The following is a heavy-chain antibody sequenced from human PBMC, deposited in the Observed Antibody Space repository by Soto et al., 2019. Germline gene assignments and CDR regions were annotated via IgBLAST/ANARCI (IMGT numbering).Heavy chain of an antibody. V-gene: IGHV4-59*01. CDR1: GGSISSYY. D-gene: IGHD4-4*01. Sequence: SETLSLTCTVSGGSISSYYWSWIRQPPGKGLEWIGYIYYSGSTNYNPSLKSRVTISVDTSKNQFSLKLSSVTAADTAVYYCARYSRAEYYYMDVWGKGTTVTVSS. J-gene: IGHJ6*03. CDR2: IYYSGST. CDR3: ARYSRAEYYYMDV.